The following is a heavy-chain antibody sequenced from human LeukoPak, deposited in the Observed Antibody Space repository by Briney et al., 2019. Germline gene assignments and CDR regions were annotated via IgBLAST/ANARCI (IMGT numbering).Heavy chain of an antibody. CDR3: ARDGVVVPAADYNWFDP. Sequence: GGSLRLSCAASGFTFSSYGMHWVRQAPGKGLEWVAVIWYDGSNKYYADSVKGRFTISRDNSENTLYLQMNSLRAEDTAVYYCARDGVVVPAADYNWFDPWGQGTLVTVSS. J-gene: IGHJ5*02. CDR1: GFTFSSYG. V-gene: IGHV3-33*01. CDR2: IWYDGSNK. D-gene: IGHD2-2*01.